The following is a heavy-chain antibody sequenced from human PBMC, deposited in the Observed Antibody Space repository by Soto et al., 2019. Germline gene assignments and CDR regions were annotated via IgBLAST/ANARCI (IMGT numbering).Heavy chain of an antibody. CDR1: GGSISSYY. CDR3: ARGTLYFDWSTGPIDH. V-gene: IGHV4-59*01. D-gene: IGHD3-9*01. Sequence: SETLSLTCTVSGGSISSYYWSWIRQPPGKGLEWIGYIYYSGSTNYNPSLKSRVTISVDTSKNQFSLKLSSVTAADTAVYFCARGTLYFDWSTGPIDHWGRGTLVT. CDR2: IYYSGST. J-gene: IGHJ4*02.